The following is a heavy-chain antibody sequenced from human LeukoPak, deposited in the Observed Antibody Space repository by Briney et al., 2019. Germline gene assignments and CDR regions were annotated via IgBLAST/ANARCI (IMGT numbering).Heavy chain of an antibody. V-gene: IGHV4-39*01. D-gene: IGHD4-11*01. CDR3: ARLDYSAGDDY. J-gene: IGHJ4*02. Sequence: KPSETLSLTCTVSGGSISSSDYYWGWIRQPPGEGLEWIGTIYHSGSTYYNPSLKSRVTISVDTSKNQFSLKLSSVSAAETAVYYCARLDYSAGDDYWGQGSLVTVSS. CDR1: GGSISSSDYY. CDR2: IYHSGST.